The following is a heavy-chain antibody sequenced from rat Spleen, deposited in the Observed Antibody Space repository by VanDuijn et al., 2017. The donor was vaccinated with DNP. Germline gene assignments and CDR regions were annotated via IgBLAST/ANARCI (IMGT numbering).Heavy chain of an antibody. CDR2: ITNEGSST. D-gene: IGHD5-1*01. V-gene: IGHV5-22*01. CDR1: GFTFSNYY. Sequence: EVQLVESGGGLVQPGRSLKVSCAASGFTFSNYYMAWVRQAPKKGLEWVASITNEGSSTYFGDSVKGRFTISRDNAKSTLYLQMDSLRSEDTATYFCATRGVGARYYWYFDFWGPGTMVTVSS. CDR3: ATRGVGARYYWYFDF. J-gene: IGHJ1*01.